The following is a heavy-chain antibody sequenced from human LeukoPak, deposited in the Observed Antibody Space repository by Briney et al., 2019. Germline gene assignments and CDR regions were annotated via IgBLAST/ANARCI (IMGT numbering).Heavy chain of an antibody. D-gene: IGHD5-12*01. CDR2: IYDSGKT. CDR3: ANHYSGYIDY. J-gene: IGHJ4*02. Sequence: PPETLSLTCSVSGDSIRKDNWWTWVRRSPGKGLEWLGEIYDSGKTNYHPSLRSRIAISIDTAKRQFSLELTAVTAADTAVYYCANHYSGYIDYWGQGTLVTVSS. V-gene: IGHV4-4*03. CDR1: GDSIRKDNW.